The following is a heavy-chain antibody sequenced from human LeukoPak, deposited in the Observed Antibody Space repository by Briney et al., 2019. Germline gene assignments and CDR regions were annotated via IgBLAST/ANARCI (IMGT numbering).Heavy chain of an antibody. CDR1: GFTFSNYC. V-gene: IGHV3-30*02. J-gene: IGHJ4*02. CDR2: IRYDGSNK. CDR3: ASQPFDY. D-gene: IGHD5-18*01. Sequence: GGSLRLSCAASGFTFSNYCIHWVRQPPGKGLEWVSFIRYDGSNKYYFATVKGRFTISRDNSKNTLYLQMNSLSPDDTAVYYCASQPFDYWGRGTLVTVSS.